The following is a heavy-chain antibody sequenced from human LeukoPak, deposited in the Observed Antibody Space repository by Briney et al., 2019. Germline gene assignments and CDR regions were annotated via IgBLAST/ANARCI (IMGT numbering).Heavy chain of an antibody. CDR1: GFTFTNYW. V-gene: IGHV3-74*01. D-gene: IGHD6-6*01. CDR2: LPPDELGI. Sequence: GGSLRLSCAASGFTFTNYWMHWVRQAPGMGLVWVSRLPPDELGIIYADSVKGRFTVSRDNAKNTVYLQMNDLRVDDTAMYYCVGTIASRGSEYWGQGALVTVSS. CDR3: VGTIASRGSEY. J-gene: IGHJ4*02.